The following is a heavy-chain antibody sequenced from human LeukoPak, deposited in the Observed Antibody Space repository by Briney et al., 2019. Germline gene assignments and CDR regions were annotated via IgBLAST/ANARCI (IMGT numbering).Heavy chain of an antibody. J-gene: IGHJ4*02. CDR1: GYTFNSYG. Sequence: ASVKVSCTASGYTFNSYGISWVRQAPGQGLEWMGGVSAYNGHTNYAQQFQGRVTMTTDTSTSTAYMALRSLRSADTAVYYCARGHWLIEYREGIDYWGEGPLLTVS. V-gene: IGHV1-18*01. D-gene: IGHD6-19*01. CDR3: ARGHWLIEYREGIDY. CDR2: VSAYNGHT.